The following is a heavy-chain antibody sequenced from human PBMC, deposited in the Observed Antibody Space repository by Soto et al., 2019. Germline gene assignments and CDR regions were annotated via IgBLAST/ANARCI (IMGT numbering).Heavy chain of an antibody. D-gene: IGHD6-13*01. CDR2: INNSSSII. CDR1: GFTFSSFS. V-gene: IGHV3-48*04. CDR3: AKDQGSSWYEIDY. Sequence: GGSLRLSCAASGFTFSSFSMNWVRQAPGKGLECVAYINNSSSIIYYADSVKGRFTISRDNAKNSLYLQMNSLRAEDTAVYYCAKDQGSSWYEIDYWGQGTLVTVSS. J-gene: IGHJ4*02.